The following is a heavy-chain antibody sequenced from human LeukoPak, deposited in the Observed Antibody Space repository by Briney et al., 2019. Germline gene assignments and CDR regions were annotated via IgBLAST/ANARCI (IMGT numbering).Heavy chain of an antibody. CDR1: GFTFSDYY. J-gene: IGHJ4*02. D-gene: IGHD2-15*01. V-gene: IGHV3-11*06. CDR3: ARGTYCSGGSCSFDY. Sequence: PGGSLRLSCAASGFTFSDYYMSWIRQAPGKGLEWVSSISSSSSYIYYADSVKGRFTISRDNAKNSLYLQMNSLRAEDTAVYYCARGTYCSGGSCSFDYWGQGTLVTVSS. CDR2: ISSSSSYI.